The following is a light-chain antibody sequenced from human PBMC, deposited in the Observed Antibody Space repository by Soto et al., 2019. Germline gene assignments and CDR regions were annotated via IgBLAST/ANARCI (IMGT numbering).Light chain of an antibody. CDR3: KQGTHLRLT. J-gene: IGKJ1*01. CDR2: KVS. V-gene: IGKV2-30*01. Sequence: DVVMTQSPLSLPVTLGQPASISCRSSQSLVYSDGNTYLDWFQQRPGQSPRRLIYKVSNRDSGVPDMVIGRWSGTDVTLKNSRVEAEDVGVYYCKQGTHLRLTFGQGTKVGIK. CDR1: QSLVYSDGNTY.